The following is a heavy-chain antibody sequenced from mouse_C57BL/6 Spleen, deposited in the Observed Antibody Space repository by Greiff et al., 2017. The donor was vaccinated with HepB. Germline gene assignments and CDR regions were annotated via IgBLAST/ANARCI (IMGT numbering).Heavy chain of an antibody. D-gene: IGHD1-1*01. CDR1: GYAFSSSW. CDR3: ARGDGSSPHFDY. Sequence: LVESGPELVKPGASVKISCKASGYAFSSSWMNWVKQRPGKGLEWIGRIYPGDGDTNYNGKFKGKATLTADKSSSTAYMQLSSLTSEDSAVYFCARGDGSSPHFDYWGQGTTLTVSS. V-gene: IGHV1-82*01. CDR2: IYPGDGDT. J-gene: IGHJ2*01.